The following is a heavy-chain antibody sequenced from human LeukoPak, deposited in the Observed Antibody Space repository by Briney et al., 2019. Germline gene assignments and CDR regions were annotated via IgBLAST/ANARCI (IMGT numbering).Heavy chain of an antibody. D-gene: IGHD6-13*01. Sequence: GGSLRLSCTASGFTFRNYAMTWVRRAPGKGLEFVSAISGSGGSTYYADSVKGRFTIARDNSNNTLYLQMNSLRAEDTAVYYCAKGQSAGTRVFRWFDPWGQGTLVTVSS. CDR3: AKGQSAGTRVFRWFDP. CDR1: GFTFRNYA. CDR2: ISGSGGST. J-gene: IGHJ5*02. V-gene: IGHV3-23*01.